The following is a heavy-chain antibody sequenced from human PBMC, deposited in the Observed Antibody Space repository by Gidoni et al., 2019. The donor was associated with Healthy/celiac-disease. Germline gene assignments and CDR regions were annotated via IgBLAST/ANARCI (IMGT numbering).Heavy chain of an antibody. D-gene: IGHD6-6*01. V-gene: IGHV3-30-3*01. CDR2: ISDDGSNK. Sequence: QVQLVESGGGGVQPGRPLRRFCAASGFTFSSYDMHWVRQATGKGLGWVAVISDDGSNKYSADAVSGRFTISRDNSKNTPYLQMNSLSAEVTAVDYCAIEYSSAPYDWFDPWGQGTLVTVSS. J-gene: IGHJ5*02. CDR1: GFTFSSYD. CDR3: AIEYSSAPYDWFDP.